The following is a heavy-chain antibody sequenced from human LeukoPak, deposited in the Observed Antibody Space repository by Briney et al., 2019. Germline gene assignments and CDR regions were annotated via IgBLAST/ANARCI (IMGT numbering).Heavy chain of an antibody. CDR2: IIPIFGTA. V-gene: IGHV1-69*13. J-gene: IGHJ4*02. D-gene: IGHD6-13*01. CDR3: ARDRGSSSWATMEHDY. Sequence: SVKVSCKASGYTFTSYAMNWVRQAPGQGLEWMGGIIPIFGTANYAQKFQGRVTITADESTSTAYMELSSLRSEDTAVYYCARDRGSSSWATMEHDYWGQGTLVTVSS. CDR1: GYTFTSYA.